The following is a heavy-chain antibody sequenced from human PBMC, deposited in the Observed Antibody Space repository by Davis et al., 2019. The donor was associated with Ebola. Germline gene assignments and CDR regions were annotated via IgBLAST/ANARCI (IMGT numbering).Heavy chain of an antibody. Sequence: MPSETLSLTCTVSGGSFSTYYWSWVRQPPGKGLEWVGYIYYSGTTHYNPSLRGRVTISVDTSKKHFSLKLSSVTAADTAVYYCARVAYYYDSSGYSRGGFDYWGQGTLVTVSS. V-gene: IGHV4-59*01. CDR1: GGSFSTYY. D-gene: IGHD3-22*01. CDR2: IYYSGTT. J-gene: IGHJ4*02. CDR3: ARVAYYYDSSGYSRGGFDY.